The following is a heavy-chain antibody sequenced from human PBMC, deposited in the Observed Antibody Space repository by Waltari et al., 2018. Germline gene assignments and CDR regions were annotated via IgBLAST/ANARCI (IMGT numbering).Heavy chain of an antibody. CDR1: GYSISSGYY. CDR3: ARMLRSGGDYFDY. CDR2: IYHSGST. D-gene: IGHD2-8*01. Sequence: QVQLQESGPGLVKPSETLSLTCAVSGYSISSGYYWGWIRQPPGKGLEWIGSIYHSGSTSCSPSLTSRVTISVDTSKNQCSLKLSSVTAADTAVYYCARMLRSGGDYFDYWGQGTLVTVSS. V-gene: IGHV4-38-2*01. J-gene: IGHJ4*02.